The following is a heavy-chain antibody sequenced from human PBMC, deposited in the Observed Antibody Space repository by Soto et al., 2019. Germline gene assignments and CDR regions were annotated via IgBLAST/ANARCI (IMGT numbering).Heavy chain of an antibody. D-gene: IGHD3-22*01. CDR1: GGSFSGYY. Sequence: PSETLSLTCAVYGGSFSGYYWSWIRQPPGKGLEWIGEINHSGSTNYNPSLKSRVTISVDTSKNQFSLKLSSVSAADTAVYYFARCDYYDSSDDFDIWGQGKRVTVSS. V-gene: IGHV4-34*01. J-gene: IGHJ3*02. CDR2: INHSGST. CDR3: ARCDYYDSSDDFDI.